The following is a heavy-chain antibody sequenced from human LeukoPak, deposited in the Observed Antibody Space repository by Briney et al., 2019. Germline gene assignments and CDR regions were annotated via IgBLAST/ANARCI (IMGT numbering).Heavy chain of an antibody. J-gene: IGHJ4*02. Sequence: PGGSLRLSCAASGFTFSSYGIHWVRQAPGKGLEWVAVISYDGSNKYYADSVKGRFTISRDNSKNTLYLQMNSLRAEDTAVYYCAKGPSLWSHFDYWGQGTLVTVSS. CDR1: GFTFSSYG. V-gene: IGHV3-30*18. CDR3: AKGPSLWSHFDY. D-gene: IGHD3-10*01. CDR2: ISYDGSNK.